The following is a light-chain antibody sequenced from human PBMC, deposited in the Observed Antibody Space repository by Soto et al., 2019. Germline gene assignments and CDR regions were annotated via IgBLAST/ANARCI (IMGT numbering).Light chain of an antibody. CDR3: QQYYSYPWT. J-gene: IGKJ1*01. V-gene: IGKV1-8*01. CDR2: AAS. Sequence: AIRMTQSPSSFSGSTGDRVTITCRASQGISSYLAWYQQKPGKAPKLLIYAASTLQSGVPSRFSGSGSGTDFTLTISCLQSEDFATYYCQQYYSYPWTFGQGTKVDI. CDR1: QGISSY.